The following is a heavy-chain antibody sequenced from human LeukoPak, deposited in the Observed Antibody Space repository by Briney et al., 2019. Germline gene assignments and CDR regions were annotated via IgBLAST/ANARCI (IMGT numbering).Heavy chain of an antibody. CDR1: GFTFSSYE. D-gene: IGHD5-18*01. CDR2: ISSSGSTI. J-gene: IGHJ6*03. Sequence: TGGSLRLSCAASGFTFSSYEMNWVRQAPGKGLEWVSYISSSGSTIYYADSVKGRFTISRENAKNSLYLQMNSLRAGDTAVYYCARARGTAMVTFTHMDVWGKGTTVTVSS. CDR3: ARARGTAMVTFTHMDV. V-gene: IGHV3-48*03.